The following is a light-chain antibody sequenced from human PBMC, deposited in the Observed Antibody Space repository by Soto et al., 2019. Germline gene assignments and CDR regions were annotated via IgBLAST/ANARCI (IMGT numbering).Light chain of an antibody. J-gene: IGKJ5*01. CDR2: KAS. CDR3: QQYNSYPIT. Sequence: EIKVTQSPSTLSASVGDRVTITCRASQSISSWLAWYQQKPGKAPKLLIYKASTLESGVPSRFSGSGSGTEFTLTISSLQPDDFATYYCQQYNSYPITFGQGTPLEIK. CDR1: QSISSW. V-gene: IGKV1-5*03.